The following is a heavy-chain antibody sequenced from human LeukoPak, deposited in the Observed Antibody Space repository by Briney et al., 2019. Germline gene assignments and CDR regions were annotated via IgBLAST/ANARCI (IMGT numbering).Heavy chain of an antibody. CDR2: INPNNGDT. J-gene: IGHJ4*02. V-gene: IGHV1-2*02. CDR1: GYTLTDKY. D-gene: IGHD1/OR15-1a*01. Sequence: ASVKVSCKASGYTLTDKYLHWVRQAPGQGLEWMGWINPNNGDTTYAQKFQGRVTMTRDTSISTAYMELSRLTSDDTAVYYCAREEQYNMYFDYWGQGTLVTDSS. CDR3: AREEQYNMYFDY.